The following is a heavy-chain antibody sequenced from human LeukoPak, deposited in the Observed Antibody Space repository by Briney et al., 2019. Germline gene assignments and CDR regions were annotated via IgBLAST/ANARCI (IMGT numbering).Heavy chain of an antibody. J-gene: IGHJ4*02. D-gene: IGHD1-26*01. CDR1: GDSVSNNSAA. CDR2: TYYRSKWYN. Sequence: SQTLSLTRAISGDSVSNNSAAWNWIRQSPLRGLEWLGRTYYRSKWYNDYAVSVKSRITINPDTSKNQFSLQLNSVTPEDTAVYYCARGYSGSYSVVDYWGQGTLVTVSS. V-gene: IGHV6-1*01. CDR3: ARGYSGSYSVVDY.